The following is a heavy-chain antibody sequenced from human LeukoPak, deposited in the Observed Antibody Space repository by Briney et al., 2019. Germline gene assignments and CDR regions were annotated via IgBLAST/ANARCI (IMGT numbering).Heavy chain of an antibody. J-gene: IGHJ6*02. CDR3: AKDFYGMDV. Sequence: GGSLRLSCAASGFTFSSYGTHWVRQAPGKGLEWVAVISYDGSNKYYADSVKGRFTISRDNSKNTLYLQMNSLRAEDTAVYYCAKDFYGMDVWGQGTTVTVSS. CDR2: ISYDGSNK. V-gene: IGHV3-30*18. CDR1: GFTFSSYG.